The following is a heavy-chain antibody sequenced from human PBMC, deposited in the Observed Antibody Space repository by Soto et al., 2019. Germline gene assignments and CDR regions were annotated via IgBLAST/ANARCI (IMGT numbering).Heavy chain of an antibody. V-gene: IGHV1-69*01. Sequence: QVQLVQSGAEVKKPGSSVKVSCKASGGDFINYGISWVRQAPGQGLEWMGGIIPIFRSANYAQKFQGRVTIAADESTTTAYMEQTTLTTEDTADDYGARDRYYDGVGYHYESAYWGQGTLVTVSS. CDR2: IIPIFRSA. J-gene: IGHJ4*02. D-gene: IGHD3-22*01. CDR3: ARDRYYDGVGYHYESAY. CDR1: GGDFINYG.